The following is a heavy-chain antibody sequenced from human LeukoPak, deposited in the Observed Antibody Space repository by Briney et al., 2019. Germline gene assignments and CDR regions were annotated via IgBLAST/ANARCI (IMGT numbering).Heavy chain of an antibody. CDR3: ARLASASYCGGDCYSFYAFDI. CDR2: IFYSGST. Sequence: SETLSLTCTVSGGSISSYYWSWIRPPPGKGLEWIGYIFYSGSTNYNPSLKNRVTMSIDPTKHQFSLKLSSVTAADTAVYYCARLASASYCGGDCYSFYAFDIWGQGTMVTGSS. D-gene: IGHD2-21*02. J-gene: IGHJ3*02. CDR1: GGSISSYY. V-gene: IGHV4-59*12.